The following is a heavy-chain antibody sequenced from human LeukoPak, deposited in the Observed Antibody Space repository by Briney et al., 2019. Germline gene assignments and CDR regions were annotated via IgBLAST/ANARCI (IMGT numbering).Heavy chain of an antibody. CDR1: GGSISSSSYY. CDR2: IYTSGST. D-gene: IGHD3-3*01. CDR3: ARNSITIFGVVYWYFDL. J-gene: IGHJ2*01. Sequence: SETLSLTCTVSGGSISSSSYYWGWIRQPPGKGLEWIGRIYTSGSTNYNPSLKSRVTMSVDTSKNQFSLKLSSVTAADTAVYYCARNSITIFGVVYWYFDLWGRGTLVTVSS. V-gene: IGHV4-39*07.